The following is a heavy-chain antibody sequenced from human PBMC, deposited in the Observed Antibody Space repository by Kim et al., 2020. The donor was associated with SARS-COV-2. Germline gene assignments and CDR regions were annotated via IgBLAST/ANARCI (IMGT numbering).Heavy chain of an antibody. CDR3: GSDRVSSDDGWSIDI. CDR2: IYNDGSKN. J-gene: IGHJ3*02. Sequence: GGSLRLSCAASGFTVSSYSMHWVRQAPGKGLEWVSVIYNDGSKNYDADSVGRRSITTGDNSNTPQLLLMISLTAEATAEYCSGSDRVSSDDGWSIDI. D-gene: IGHD2-15*01. V-gene: IGHV3-30*04. CDR1: GFTVSSYS.